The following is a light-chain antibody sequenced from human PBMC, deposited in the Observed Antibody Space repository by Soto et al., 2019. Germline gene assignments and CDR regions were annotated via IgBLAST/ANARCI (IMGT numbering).Light chain of an antibody. J-gene: IGKJ2*01. V-gene: IGKV1-5*03. Sequence: IQMTQSPSTLSASVGDRVTITCRASQSISRWLAWYQQKPGKAPILLIYEASTLESGVPSRFRGSGSGTEFTLTISSLQPDDFATYYCQQYDSSSPYTFGQGTKLEIK. CDR1: QSISRW. CDR3: QQYDSSSPYT. CDR2: EAS.